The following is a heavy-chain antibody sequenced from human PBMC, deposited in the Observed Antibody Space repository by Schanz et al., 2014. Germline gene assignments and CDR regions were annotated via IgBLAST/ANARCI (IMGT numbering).Heavy chain of an antibody. Sequence: QVQLQQWGAGLLKPSETLSLTCGVYGGSISGYYWSWIRQPPGKGLEWIGEINHSGVTNYNPFLESRVTMSVDTSKNQFSLILTSVTAADTAVYYCELITLDRGVRNDYWGQGTLVSVSS. V-gene: IGHV4-34*01. CDR2: INHSGVT. J-gene: IGHJ4*02. CDR1: GGSISGYY. CDR3: ELITLDRGVRNDY. D-gene: IGHD3-10*01.